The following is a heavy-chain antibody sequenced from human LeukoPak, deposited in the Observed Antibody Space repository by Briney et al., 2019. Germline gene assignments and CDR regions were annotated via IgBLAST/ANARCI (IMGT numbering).Heavy chain of an antibody. D-gene: IGHD3-22*01. J-gene: IGHJ3*02. V-gene: IGHV3-53*01. CDR1: AFIFSGHW. CDR3: ARGGRGSAAVVAPRSFDI. CDR2: TYTGGNS. Sequence: GGSLRLSCEASAFIFSGHWLNWVRQTPGKGLEWVSVTYTGGNSYYADSVKGRFIISRDISENTLYLQMNSLRAEDSALYYCARGGRGSAAVVAPRSFDIWGQGTMVTVSS.